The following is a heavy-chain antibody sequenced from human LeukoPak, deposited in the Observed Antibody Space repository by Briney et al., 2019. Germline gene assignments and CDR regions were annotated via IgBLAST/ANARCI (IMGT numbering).Heavy chain of an antibody. J-gene: IGHJ4*02. CDR2: IYTTGAT. V-gene: IGHV4-4*07. D-gene: IGHD1-26*01. CDR3: GRQGYTASYYFLDF. CDR1: SGSINSYY. Sequence: SETLSLTCTVSSGSINSYYWGWVRQPPGKRLEWIGRIYTTGATQYNPSLKSRVTMSIDTSTNQFSLNLRSMTAADTAVYYCGRQGYTASYYFLDFWSQGTLVAVS.